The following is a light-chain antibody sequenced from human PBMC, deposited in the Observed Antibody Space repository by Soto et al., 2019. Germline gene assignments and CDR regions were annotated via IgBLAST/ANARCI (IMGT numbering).Light chain of an antibody. CDR1: SSNIANNY. Sequence: QSVLTQPPSVSAAPGQRVTISCSGSSSNIANNYVSWYQQLPGTAPKLLIYDNNKRPSGIPDRISGSKSGTSATLGITELQTGDEADYYCGTWDTSLSVYVFGTGTKVPVL. V-gene: IGLV1-51*01. J-gene: IGLJ1*01. CDR3: GTWDTSLSVYV. CDR2: DNN.